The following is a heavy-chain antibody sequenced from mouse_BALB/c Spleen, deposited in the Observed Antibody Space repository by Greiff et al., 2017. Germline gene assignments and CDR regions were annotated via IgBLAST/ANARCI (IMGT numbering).Heavy chain of an antibody. CDR2: IWSGGST. D-gene: IGHD2-4*01. CDR3: ARPSQSTMITTNAMDY. J-gene: IGHJ4*01. V-gene: IGHV2-2*02. CDR1: GFSLTSYG. Sequence: VKLMESGPGLVQPSQSLSITCTVSGFSLTSYGVHWVRQSPGKGLEWLGVIWSGGSTDYNAAFISRLSISKDNSKSQVFFKMNSLQANDTAIYYCARPSQSTMITTNAMDYWGQGTSVTVSS.